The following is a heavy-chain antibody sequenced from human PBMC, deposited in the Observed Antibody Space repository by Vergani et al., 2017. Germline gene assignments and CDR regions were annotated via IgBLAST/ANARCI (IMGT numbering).Heavy chain of an antibody. Sequence: QVQLQESGPGLVKPSETLSLTCAVSGYSISSGYYWGWSRQHPGKWLEWIGRMYQSVSNYYNPPRKSRVTISVDTSKNQFSLKRSSVNAADTAVYYCARVRTIVGMALFDYWGQGTLVTVSS. CDR3: ARVRTIVGMALFDY. V-gene: IGHV4-38-2*01. D-gene: IGHD3-9*01. CDR2: MYQSVSN. J-gene: IGHJ4*02. CDR1: GYSISSGYY.